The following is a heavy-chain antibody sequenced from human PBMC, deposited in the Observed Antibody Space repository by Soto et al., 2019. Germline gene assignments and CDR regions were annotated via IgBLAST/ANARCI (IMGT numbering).Heavy chain of an antibody. CDR3: ARHFSSSSWIQYAPFDY. CDR2: IYPGDSDT. V-gene: IGHV5-51*01. D-gene: IGHD6-13*01. Sequence: GESLKISCKGSGYIFTSYWIGWVRQMPGKGLEWMGIIYPGDSDTRYSPSFQGQVTISADKSISTAYLQWSSLKASDTAMYYCARHFSSSSWIQYAPFDYWGQGTLVTVSS. J-gene: IGHJ4*02. CDR1: GYIFTSYW.